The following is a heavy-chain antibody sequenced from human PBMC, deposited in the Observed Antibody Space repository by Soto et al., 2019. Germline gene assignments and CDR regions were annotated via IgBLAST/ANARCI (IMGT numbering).Heavy chain of an antibody. Sequence: SETLSLTCTVSGGSISSYYWSWIRQPPGKGLEWIGYIYYSGSTNYNPSLKSRVTISVDTSKNQFSLKLSSVTAADTAVYYCARGGDYGDEFDYWGQGTLVTVSS. CDR2: IYYSGST. D-gene: IGHD4-17*01. J-gene: IGHJ4*02. CDR1: GGSISSYY. V-gene: IGHV4-59*08. CDR3: ARGGDYGDEFDY.